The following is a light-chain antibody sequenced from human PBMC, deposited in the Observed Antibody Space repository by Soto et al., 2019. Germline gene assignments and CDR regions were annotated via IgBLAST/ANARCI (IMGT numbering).Light chain of an antibody. Sequence: QSVLTQPASVSGSPGQSITISCTGTSSDVGSYNYVSWYQQHPGKAPRLMIYKVVNRPSGVSNRFSGSKSGDTASLTISGLQAEDEADYYCISYTSGSTRYVFGTGTKLTVL. CDR3: ISYTSGSTRYV. V-gene: IGLV2-14*01. CDR2: KVV. J-gene: IGLJ1*01. CDR1: SSDVGSYNY.